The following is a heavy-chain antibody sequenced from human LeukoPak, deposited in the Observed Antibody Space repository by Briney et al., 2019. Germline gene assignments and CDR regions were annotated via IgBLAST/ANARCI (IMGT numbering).Heavy chain of an antibody. CDR3: ARSSYYDFWSGYSPIAY. CDR2: ISYDGSNK. CDR1: GFTFSSYA. D-gene: IGHD3-3*01. J-gene: IGHJ4*02. V-gene: IGHV3-30-3*01. Sequence: PGGSLRLSCAASGFTFSSYAMHWVRQAPGKGLEWVAVISYDGSNKYYADSVKGRFTISRDNSKNTLYLQMNSLRAEDTAVYYCARSSYYDFWSGYSPIAYWGQGTLVTVSS.